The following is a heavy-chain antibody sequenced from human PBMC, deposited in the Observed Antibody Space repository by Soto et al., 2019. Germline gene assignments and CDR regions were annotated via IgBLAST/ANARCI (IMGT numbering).Heavy chain of an antibody. CDR2: INPSGGST. CDR3: ARDLTYGSGLPLRYYGMDV. D-gene: IGHD3-10*01. J-gene: IGHJ6*02. V-gene: IGHV1-46*01. Sequence: ASVKVSCKASGYTFTSYYMHWVRQAPGQGLEWMGIINPSGGSTSYAQKFQGRVTMTRDTSTSTVYMELSSLRSEDTAVYYCARDLTYGSGLPLRYYGMDVWGQGTTVTVS. CDR1: GYTFTSYY.